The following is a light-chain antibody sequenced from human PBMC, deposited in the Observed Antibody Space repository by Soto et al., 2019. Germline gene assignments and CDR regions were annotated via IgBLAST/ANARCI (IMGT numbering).Light chain of an antibody. CDR2: KAS. CDR1: QSISSW. Sequence: DIQMTQSPSTLSASVGDRVTITCRASQSISSWLAWYQQKPGNAPKLLIYKASSLESGVPSRFSGSGSGTGFTLTISSLQPNAFAKYYYQQYNSYSGTFGQGTKVDIK. CDR3: QQYNSYSGT. V-gene: IGKV1-5*03. J-gene: IGKJ1*01.